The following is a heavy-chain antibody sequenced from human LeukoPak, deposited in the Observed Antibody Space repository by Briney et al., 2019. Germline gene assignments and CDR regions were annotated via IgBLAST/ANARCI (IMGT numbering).Heavy chain of an antibody. CDR3: ARAVGPFDF. CDR2: IWYDGSIK. Sequence: GRPLRLSCGASGFVFSTYGMHWVRQAPGKGLEWVAVIWYDGSIKHYADSVRGRFTISRDNSRDTLYLQMNSLRAEDTAVYYCARAVGPFDFWGQGTLVTVSS. D-gene: IGHD3-3*01. V-gene: IGHV3-33*01. J-gene: IGHJ4*02. CDR1: GFVFSTYG.